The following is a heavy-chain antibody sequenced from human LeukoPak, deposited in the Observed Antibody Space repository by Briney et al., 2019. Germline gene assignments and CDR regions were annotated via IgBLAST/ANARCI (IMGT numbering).Heavy chain of an antibody. CDR1: GFTFSDYS. D-gene: IGHD5-18*01. CDR3: ARGQLWQTGWFDP. V-gene: IGHV3-21*01. CDR2: ISSTSSYI. J-gene: IGHJ5*02. Sequence: GGSLRLSCAASGFTFSDYSMHWVRQAPGEGLEWVSTISSTSSYIYSADSLKGRFTISRDNAKNSLYLQMSTLRAEDTAVYYCARGQLWQTGWFDPWGQETLVTVSS.